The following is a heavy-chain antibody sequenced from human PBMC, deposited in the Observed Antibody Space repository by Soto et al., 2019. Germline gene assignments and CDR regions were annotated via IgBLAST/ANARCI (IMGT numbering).Heavy chain of an antibody. CDR2: MNPNSGNT. J-gene: IGHJ6*02. Sequence: QVPLVQSGAEVKKSGASVKVSCKASRYTFTSYDINWVRQATGQGLEWMGWMNPNSGNTGYAQKFQGRITMTRNTSTNTAYMELSSLRSEDTAVYYCARGQEVWWNAGPLGLHGLDVWGQGTTVTVSS. V-gene: IGHV1-8*01. CDR1: RYTFTSYD. CDR3: ARGQEVWWNAGPLGLHGLDV. D-gene: IGHD3-16*01.